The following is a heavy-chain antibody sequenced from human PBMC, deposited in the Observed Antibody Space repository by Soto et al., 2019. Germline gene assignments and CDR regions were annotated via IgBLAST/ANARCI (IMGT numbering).Heavy chain of an antibody. V-gene: IGHV3-48*03. Sequence: PGGSLRLSCAASGFTFSSYEMNWVRQAPGKGLEWVSYISSSGSTIYYADSVKGRFTISRDNAKNSLYLQMNSLRAEDTAVYYCARSEWLATHFDYWGQGTLVTVSS. CDR3: ARSEWLATHFDY. CDR2: ISSSGSTI. D-gene: IGHD6-19*01. J-gene: IGHJ4*02. CDR1: GFTFSSYE.